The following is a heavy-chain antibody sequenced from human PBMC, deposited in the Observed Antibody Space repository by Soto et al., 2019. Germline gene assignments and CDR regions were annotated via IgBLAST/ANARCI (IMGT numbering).Heavy chain of an antibody. V-gene: IGHV4-59*01. J-gene: IGHJ4*02. CDR1: GGSISSYY. CDR2: IYYSGST. CDR3: ARVLGAVAGGGHFDY. D-gene: IGHD6-19*01. Sequence: QVQLQESGPGLVKPSETLSLTCTVSGGSISSYYWSWIRQPPGKGLEWIGYIYYSGSTNYNPSLKSRVTISVDTSKNQFFLKLSSVTAADTAVYYCARVLGAVAGGGHFDYWGQGTLVTVSS.